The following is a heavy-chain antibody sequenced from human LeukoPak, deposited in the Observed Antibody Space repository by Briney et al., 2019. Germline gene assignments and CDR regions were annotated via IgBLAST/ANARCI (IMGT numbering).Heavy chain of an antibody. CDR2: ISYDGSNK. CDR3: AKESSSWYGMDV. J-gene: IGHJ6*02. CDR1: GFTFSSYG. Sequence: GGSLRLSCAASGFTFSSYGMHWVRQAPGKGLEWVAVISYDGSNKYYADSVKGRFTISRDNSKNTLYLQMNSLRAEDTAVYYCAKESSSWYGMDVWGQGTTVTVSS. V-gene: IGHV3-30*18. D-gene: IGHD6-13*01.